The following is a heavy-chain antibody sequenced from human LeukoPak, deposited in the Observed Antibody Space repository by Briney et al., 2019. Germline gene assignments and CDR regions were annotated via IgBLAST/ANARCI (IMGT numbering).Heavy chain of an antibody. V-gene: IGHV1-69*04. CDR2: IIPILGIA. Sequence: GASVKVSCKASGGTFSSYAISWVRQAPGQGLEWMGRIIPILGIANYAQKFQGRVTITADKSTSTAYMELSSLRSEDTAVYYCARRGCSSSWYWFDPWGQGTLVAVSS. J-gene: IGHJ5*02. CDR3: ARRGCSSSWYWFDP. CDR1: GGTFSSYA. D-gene: IGHD6-13*01.